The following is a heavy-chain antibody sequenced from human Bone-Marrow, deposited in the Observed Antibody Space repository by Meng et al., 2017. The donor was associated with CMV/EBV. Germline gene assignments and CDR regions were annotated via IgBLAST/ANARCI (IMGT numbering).Heavy chain of an antibody. D-gene: IGHD1-26*01. J-gene: IGHJ6*02. V-gene: IGHV3-23*01. Sequence: ESLKISCAASGFTFSSYAMSWVRQAPGKGLEWVSAISGSGGSTYYADSVKGRFTISRDNSKNTLYLQMNSLRAEDTAVYYCAKDYQRSSPYGMDVWGQGNTVNVSS. CDR3: AKDYQRSSPYGMDV. CDR1: GFTFSSYA. CDR2: ISGSGGST.